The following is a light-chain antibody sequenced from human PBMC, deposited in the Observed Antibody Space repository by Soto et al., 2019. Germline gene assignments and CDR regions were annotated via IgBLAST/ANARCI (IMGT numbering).Light chain of an antibody. J-gene: IGLJ1*01. CDR3: GSYASGGAYV. CDR1: SSDVGGYNA. V-gene: IGLV2-14*01. CDR2: DVS. Sequence: VLTQPASVSGSPGQSIAISCTGTSSDVGGYNAVSWYQQHPGKAPKLMIYDVSNRPSGASDRFSGSKSGNTASLTISGLQAEDEADYYCGSYASGGAYVFGTGTKVTVL.